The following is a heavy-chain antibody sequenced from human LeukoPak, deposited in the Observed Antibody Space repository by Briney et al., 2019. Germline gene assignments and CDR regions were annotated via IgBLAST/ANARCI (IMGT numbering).Heavy chain of an antibody. CDR3: ARVIAVPAAPYFDY. Sequence: SETLSLTCTVSGGSMTSSSYYWGWIRQPPGKGLGWIGSIYYSGSTYYNPSLKSRVTISVDTSKNQFSLKLSSVTAADTAVYYCARVIAVPAAPYFDYWCQGTLVTVSS. CDR1: GGSMTSSSYY. J-gene: IGHJ4*02. CDR2: IYYSGST. D-gene: IGHD2-2*01. V-gene: IGHV4-39*01.